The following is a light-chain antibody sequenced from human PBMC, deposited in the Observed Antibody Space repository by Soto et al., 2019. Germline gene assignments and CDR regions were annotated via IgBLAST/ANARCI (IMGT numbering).Light chain of an antibody. Sequence: EIVLTQFPGTLSLSPGERATLSCRASQSVSSSYLAWYQQKPGQAPRLLIYGASSRATGIPDRFSGSGSGTDFTLTISRLEPEDFAVYYCQQYGSSPPELTFGGGTKVDIK. J-gene: IGKJ4*01. CDR3: QQYGSSPPELT. CDR2: GAS. V-gene: IGKV3-20*01. CDR1: QSVSSSY.